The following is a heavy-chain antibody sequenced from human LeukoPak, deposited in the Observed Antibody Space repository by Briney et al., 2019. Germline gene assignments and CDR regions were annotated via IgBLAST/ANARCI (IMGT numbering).Heavy chain of an antibody. CDR2: INPNSGRT. CDR1: GYTFTGYY. J-gene: IGHJ5*02. D-gene: IGHD6-13*01. Sequence: ASVKVSCKASGYTFTGYYMNWVRQAPGQGLEWMGWINPNSGRTSYARNFQGRVIMTRDPSINTACMELSGLTSNDTAVYYCARTREYSSSWYFPPFDPWGQGTLVTISS. V-gene: IGHV1-2*02. CDR3: ARTREYSSSWYFPPFDP.